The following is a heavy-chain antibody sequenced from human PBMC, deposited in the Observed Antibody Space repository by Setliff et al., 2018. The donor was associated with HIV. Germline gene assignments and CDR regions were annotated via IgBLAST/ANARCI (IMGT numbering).Heavy chain of an antibody. CDR2: IYNRGST. CDR1: GYAISSGYY. Sequence: PSETLSLTCAVSGYAISSGYYWGWIRRPPGKGLEWIGSIYNRGSTYYNPSLKSRVTISVDTSKNQFSLKLSSVTAADTAVYYCARELLRSWDGSENSYKPYYFGYWGQGTLVTVSS. CDR3: ARELLRSWDGSENSYKPYYFGY. D-gene: IGHD3-10*01. V-gene: IGHV4-38-2*02. J-gene: IGHJ4*02.